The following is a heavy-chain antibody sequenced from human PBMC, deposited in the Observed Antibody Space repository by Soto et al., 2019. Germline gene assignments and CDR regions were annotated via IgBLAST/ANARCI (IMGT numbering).Heavy chain of an antibody. Sequence: GESLKISCKGSGYSFTSYWIGWVRQMPGKGLEWMGIIYPGDSDTRYSPSFQGQVTISAGKSISTAYLQWSSLKASDTAMYYCARRGITMVRGVIADYGMDVWGQGTTVTVSS. CDR1: GYSFTSYW. V-gene: IGHV5-51*01. J-gene: IGHJ6*02. CDR3: ARRGITMVRGVIADYGMDV. CDR2: IYPGDSDT. D-gene: IGHD3-10*01.